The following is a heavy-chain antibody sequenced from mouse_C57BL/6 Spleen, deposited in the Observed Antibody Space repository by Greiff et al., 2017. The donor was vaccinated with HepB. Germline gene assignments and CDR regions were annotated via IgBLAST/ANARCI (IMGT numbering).Heavy chain of an antibody. CDR3: ARHEEGSYDYEGWFAY. D-gene: IGHD2-4*01. V-gene: IGHV1-62-2*01. CDR2: FYPGSGSI. J-gene: IGHJ3*01. Sequence: QVQLKESGAELVKPGASVKLSCKASGYTFTEYTIHWVKQRSGQGLEWIGWFYPGSGSIKYNEKFKDKATLTADKSSSTVYMELSRLTSEDSAVYFCARHEEGSYDYEGWFAYWGQGTLVTVSA. CDR1: GYTFTEYT.